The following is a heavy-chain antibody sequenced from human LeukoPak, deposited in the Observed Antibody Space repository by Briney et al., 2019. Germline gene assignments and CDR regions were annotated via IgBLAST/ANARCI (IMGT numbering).Heavy chain of an antibody. Sequence: PSETLSLTCTVSGGSISSYYWSWIRQPPGKGLEWIGYIYYSGYTNYNPSIKSRVTISVDTSKNQFSLKLGSVTAADTAVYYCARTTMVRGTYYMDVWGKGTTVTISS. D-gene: IGHD3-10*01. CDR3: ARTTMVRGTYYMDV. J-gene: IGHJ6*03. V-gene: IGHV4-59*01. CDR1: GGSISSYY. CDR2: IYYSGYT.